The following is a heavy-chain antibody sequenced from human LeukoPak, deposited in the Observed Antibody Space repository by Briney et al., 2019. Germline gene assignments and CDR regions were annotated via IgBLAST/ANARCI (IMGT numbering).Heavy chain of an antibody. V-gene: IGHV4-61*08. D-gene: IGHD3-9*01. Sequence: SETLSLTCTVSGGSISSGGYYWSWIRQPPGKGLEWIAYMFYSGSTNYNPSLKSRVTISVDTSKNQFSLKLSSVTAADTAVYYCARRLTGFHDYWGQGTLVTVSS. CDR2: MFYSGST. CDR1: GGSISSGGYY. CDR3: ARRLTGFHDY. J-gene: IGHJ4*02.